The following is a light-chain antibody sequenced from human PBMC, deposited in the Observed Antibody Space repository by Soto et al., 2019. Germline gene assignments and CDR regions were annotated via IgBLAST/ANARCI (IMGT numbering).Light chain of an antibody. J-gene: IGKJ3*01. CDR2: GAS. CDR3: QQYATTPFT. V-gene: IGKV3-20*01. Sequence: IVLTQSPGTLSLSPWERATLSCRASQRISVNLAWYQQKPGQTPRLLIYGASSRATGIPDRFSGSGSGTDFTLTISRLEPEDFSVYYCQQYATTPFTFGPGTKVDIK. CDR1: QRISVN.